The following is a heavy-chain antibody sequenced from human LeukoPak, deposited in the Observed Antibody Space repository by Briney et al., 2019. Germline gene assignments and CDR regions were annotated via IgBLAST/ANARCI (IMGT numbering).Heavy chain of an antibody. CDR3: ARHIVGATTGGFDY. D-gene: IGHD1-26*01. V-gene: IGHV4-39*01. CDR1: GGSISSSSYY. CDR2: IYYSGST. J-gene: IGHJ4*02. Sequence: PSETLSLTCTVSGGSISSSSYYWGWIRQPPGKGLEWIGSIYYSGSTYYNPSLKSRVTISVDTSKNQFSLKLSSVTAADTAVYYCARHIVGATTGGFDYWGQGTLVTVSS.